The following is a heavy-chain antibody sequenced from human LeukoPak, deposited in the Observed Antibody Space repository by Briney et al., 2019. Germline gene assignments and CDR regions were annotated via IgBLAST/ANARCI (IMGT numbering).Heavy chain of an antibody. Sequence: SETLSLTCTVSGGSISGSSYYWGWIRQPPGKGLEWIGSIYYSGNTYYNPSLKSRVTISVDTSKNQFSLKLSSVTAADTAVYYCARGAGKWELPLDYWGQGTLVTVSS. CDR2: IYYSGNT. D-gene: IGHD1-26*01. CDR3: ARGAGKWELPLDY. V-gene: IGHV4-39*01. J-gene: IGHJ4*02. CDR1: GGSISGSSYY.